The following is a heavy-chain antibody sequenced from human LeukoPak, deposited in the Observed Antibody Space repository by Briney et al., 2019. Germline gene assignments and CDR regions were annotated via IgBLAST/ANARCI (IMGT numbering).Heavy chain of an antibody. J-gene: IGHJ4*02. V-gene: IGHV6-1*01. CDR3: GRETDFGVVTN. D-gene: IGHD3-3*01. CDR2: TYYRSQQWHS. Sequence: SQTLSLTCALSGDSLSSNGASWTWIRQSPSRGLEWLGRTYYRSQQWHSDYAPSVKGRITLDPDTSKNQFSLQLNSMTPEDTAVYYCGRETDFGVVTNWGQGTLVTVSS. CDR1: GDSLSSNGAS.